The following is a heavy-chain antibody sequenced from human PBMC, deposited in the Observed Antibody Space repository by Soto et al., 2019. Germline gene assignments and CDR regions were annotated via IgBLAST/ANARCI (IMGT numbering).Heavy chain of an antibody. V-gene: IGHV4-30-4*01. J-gene: IGHJ4*02. CDR3: AREKGYISGPKNFDS. CDR1: GGSVSSGDYF. CDR2: IYDSGSP. Sequence: QVQLEESGPGLVKPSQTLSLTCTVSGGSVSSGDYFWSWIRQPPGKALGWIGYIYDSGSPYYNPSLKSRVTMSVDTSKNQFSLKLSSVTAADSAMYYCAREKGYISGPKNFDSWGQGTLVTVSS. D-gene: IGHD5-12*01.